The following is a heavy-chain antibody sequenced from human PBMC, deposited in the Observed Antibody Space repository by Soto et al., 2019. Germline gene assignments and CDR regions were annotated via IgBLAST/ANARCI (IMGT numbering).Heavy chain of an antibody. D-gene: IGHD6-19*01. V-gene: IGHV4-4*07. J-gene: IGHJ4*02. Sequence: QVQLQESGPRLVKPSETLSLTCTVSGDSISGYYWSWIRQPAGKGLEWIGRIYASGSTISNPSLRSRVALSVDTSKNQFSLKLNSVTAVDTAMYYCARSGYSSGWYTAFDSWSQGTLVTVSS. CDR1: GDSISGYY. CDR2: IYASGST. CDR3: ARSGYSSGWYTAFDS.